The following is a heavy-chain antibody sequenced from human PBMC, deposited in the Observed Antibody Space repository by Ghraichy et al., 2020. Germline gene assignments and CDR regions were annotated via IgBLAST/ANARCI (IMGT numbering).Heavy chain of an antibody. CDR1: GGSFSGYY. V-gene: IGHV4-34*01. CDR2: INHSGST. CDR3: ARDPHYGGNSKVLFDY. J-gene: IGHJ4*02. Sequence: SQTLSLTCAVYGGSFSGYYWSWIRQPPGKGLEWIGEINHSGSTNYNPSLKSRVTISVDTSKNQFSLKLSSVTAADTAVYYCARDPHYGGNSKVLFDYWGQGTLVTVSS. D-gene: IGHD4-23*01.